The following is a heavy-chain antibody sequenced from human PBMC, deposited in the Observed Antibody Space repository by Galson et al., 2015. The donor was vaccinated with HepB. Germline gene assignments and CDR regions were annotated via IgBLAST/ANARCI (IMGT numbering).Heavy chain of an antibody. CDR3: ARSGYSGYDVYFYYYGMDV. Sequence: SVKVSCKASGYTFSSYGVSWVRQAPGQGLEWMGWISPHTGDTKFAHTLQDRVTLTTDTSTSTAFMELKTLRSDDTAVYYCARSGYSGYDVYFYYYGMDVWGLGTTVTVSS. V-gene: IGHV1-18*01. D-gene: IGHD5-12*01. CDR2: ISPHTGDT. J-gene: IGHJ6*02. CDR1: GYTFSSYG.